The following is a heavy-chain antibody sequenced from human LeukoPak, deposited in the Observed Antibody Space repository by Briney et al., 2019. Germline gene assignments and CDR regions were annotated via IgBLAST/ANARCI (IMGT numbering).Heavy chain of an antibody. Sequence: KTSETLSLTCSVSGFSISSSRYYWGWIRQPPGKGLEWIGSLYYGGSSYYNPSLKSRVTISVDTSKNQFSLELNSVTAADTAVYYCARHRPRDYSSGWYYFDYWGQGILVTVSS. CDR2: LYYGGSS. CDR1: GFSISSSRYY. J-gene: IGHJ4*02. CDR3: ARHRPRDYSSGWYYFDY. D-gene: IGHD6-19*01. V-gene: IGHV4-39*01.